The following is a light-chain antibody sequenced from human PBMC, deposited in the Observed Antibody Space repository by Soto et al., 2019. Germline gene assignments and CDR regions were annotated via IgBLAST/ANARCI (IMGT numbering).Light chain of an antibody. V-gene: IGKV4-1*01. CDR2: WAT. CDR3: QQYYSPTWT. Sequence: DIVMTQSPDSLAVSLGERATIKCKSSQSVLYSSNNKNYLAWYQHKPGQPPNLLIYWATTRKSGVPDRFSGSGPGTDFTLTISSLQAADVAVYYCQQYYSPTWTFGQGTKVEIK. J-gene: IGKJ1*01. CDR1: QSVLYSSNNKNY.